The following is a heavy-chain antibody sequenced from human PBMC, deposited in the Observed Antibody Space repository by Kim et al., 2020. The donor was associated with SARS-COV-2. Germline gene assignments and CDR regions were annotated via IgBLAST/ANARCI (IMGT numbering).Heavy chain of an antibody. CDR2: IIPIFGTA. V-gene: IGHV1-69*13. CDR3: ARDLPRGATVTTFDAFDI. J-gene: IGHJ3*02. D-gene: IGHD4-17*01. Sequence: SVKVSCKASGGTFSSYAISWVRQAPGQGLEWMGGIIPIFGTANYAQKFQGRVTITADESTSTAYMELSSLRSEDTAVYYCARDLPRGATVTTFDAFDIWGQGTMVTVSS. CDR1: GGTFSSYA.